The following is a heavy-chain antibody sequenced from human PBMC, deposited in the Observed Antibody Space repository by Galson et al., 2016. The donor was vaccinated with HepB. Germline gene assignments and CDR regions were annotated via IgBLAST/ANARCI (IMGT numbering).Heavy chain of an antibody. CDR1: GDSISIASSTYY. Sequence: ETLSLTCTVSGDSISIASSTYYWGWIRQPPGKGLQWIGGIYYGGSTHRNPSLKSRVTISVDTSKNQFSLELSSVTAADTAVYYCARGIVIPNFNAPDSWGQGTLVTVSS. CDR3: ARGIVIPNFNAPDS. CDR2: IYYGGST. V-gene: IGHV4-39*07. J-gene: IGHJ4*02. D-gene: IGHD2-2*01.